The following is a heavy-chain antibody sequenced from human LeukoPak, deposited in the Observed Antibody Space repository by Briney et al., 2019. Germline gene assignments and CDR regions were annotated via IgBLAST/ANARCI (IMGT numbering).Heavy chain of an antibody. D-gene: IGHD3-10*01. CDR3: ARDSTYWYDSGSSGPHYFDY. V-gene: IGHV3-30*01. J-gene: IGHJ4*02. CDR1: GFIFSNYA. Sequence: PGRSPRLSCAASGFIFSNYAMHWVRQAPGKGLEWVALISSDGSKTYHADSVKGRFSISRDNSKNTLYLQLNSLRAEDTSVYYCARDSTYWYDSGSSGPHYFDYWGQGPWSPSPQ. CDR2: ISSDGSKT.